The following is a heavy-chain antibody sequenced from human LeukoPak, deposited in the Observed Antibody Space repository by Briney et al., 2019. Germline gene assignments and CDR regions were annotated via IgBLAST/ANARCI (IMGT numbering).Heavy chain of an antibody. V-gene: IGHV4-30-2*01. Sequence: SQTLSLTCTVSGGSISSGGYYWSWIRQPPGKGLEWIGYIYHSGSTYYNPPLKSRVTISVDRSKNQFSLKLSSVTAADTAVYYCAREGSTEEAFDYWGQGTLVTVSS. CDR3: AREGSTEEAFDY. CDR1: GGSISSGGYY. J-gene: IGHJ4*02. CDR2: IYHSGST.